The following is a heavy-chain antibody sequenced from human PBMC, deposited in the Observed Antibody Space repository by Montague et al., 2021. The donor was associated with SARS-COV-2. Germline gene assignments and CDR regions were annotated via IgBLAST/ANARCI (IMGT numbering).Heavy chain of an antibody. CDR2: ISYDRSNK. CDR3: LGELSLSLDY. CDR1: GFTFSSYA. J-gene: IGHJ4*02. Sequence: SLRLSCAASGFTFSSYAMHWVRQAPGKGLEWVAVISYDRSNKYYADSVKGRFTISRDNSKNTLYLQMNSLRAEDTAVYYCLGELSLSLDYWGQGTLVTVSS. V-gene: IGHV3-30-3*01. D-gene: IGHD3-16*02.